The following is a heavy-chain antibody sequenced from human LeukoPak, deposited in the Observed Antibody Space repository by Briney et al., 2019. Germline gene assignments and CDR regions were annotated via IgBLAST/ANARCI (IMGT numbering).Heavy chain of an antibody. CDR2: IKEDGSDK. J-gene: IGHJ4*02. D-gene: IGHD6-13*01. V-gene: IGHV3-7*03. Sequence: GGSLRLSCAVSGFTFSSYWMSWVRQPPGKGLEWVANIKEDGSDKNYVDSVKGRFTISRDNAKNSLFLQMNSLRAEDTAVYYCARSIAAAGDYWGQGTLVTVSS. CDR1: GFTFSSYW. CDR3: ARSIAAAGDY.